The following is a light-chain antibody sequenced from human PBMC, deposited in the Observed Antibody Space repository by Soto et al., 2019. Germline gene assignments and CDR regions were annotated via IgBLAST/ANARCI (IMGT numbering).Light chain of an antibody. CDR3: QRYGG. V-gene: IGKV3-20*01. CDR1: QSVSSNY. CDR2: SAS. Sequence: LTMSPGTLSLSPGERATFSCRASQSVSSNYLAWYQQKPGQAPRLLIYSASSRATGIPDSFSGSGSGTDLTLTISRLETEDFGVYYCQRYGGFGQRTIVAIK. J-gene: IGKJ1*01.